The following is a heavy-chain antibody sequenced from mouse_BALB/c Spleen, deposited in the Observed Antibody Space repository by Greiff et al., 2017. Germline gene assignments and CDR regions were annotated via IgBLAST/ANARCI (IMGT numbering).Heavy chain of an antibody. D-gene: IGHD2-4*01. CDR1: GYSITSGYS. CDR2: IHYSGST. V-gene: IGHV3-1*02. CDR3: ASMITTTHYAMDY. Sequence: EVQLQESGPDLVKPSQSLSLTCTVTGYSITSGYSWHWIRQFPGNKLEWMGYIHYSGSTNYNPSLKSRISITRDTSKNQFFLQLNSVTTEDTATYYCASMITTTHYAMDYWGQGTSVTVSS. J-gene: IGHJ4*01.